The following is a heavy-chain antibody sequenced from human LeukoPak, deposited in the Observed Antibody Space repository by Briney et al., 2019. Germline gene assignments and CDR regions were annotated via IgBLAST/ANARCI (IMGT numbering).Heavy chain of an antibody. CDR2: ISYDGSNK. Sequence: PGGSLRLSCAASGFTVSSYAMHWVRQAPGKGLEWVAVISYDGSNKYYADSVKGRFTISRDNSKNTLYLQMNSLGAEDTAVYYCARGHYYCSGSYYWALYYYYGMDVWGQGTTVTVSS. V-gene: IGHV3-30-3*01. J-gene: IGHJ6*02. CDR1: GFTVSSYA. D-gene: IGHD3-10*01. CDR3: ARGHYYCSGSYYWALYYYYGMDV.